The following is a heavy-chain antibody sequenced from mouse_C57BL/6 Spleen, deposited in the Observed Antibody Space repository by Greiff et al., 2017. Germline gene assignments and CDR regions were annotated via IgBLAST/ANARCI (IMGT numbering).Heavy chain of an antibody. Sequence: QVQLQQPGAELVRPGSSVKLSCKASGYTFTSSWMHWVKQRPIQGLEWIGNIDPSDSETHYNQKVKDKATLTVDKSSSTAYMQLSSLTSEDSAVYYCARWESTTPYDYAMDYWGQGTSVTVAS. CDR1: GYTFTSSW. V-gene: IGHV1-52*01. CDR3: ARWESTTPYDYAMDY. CDR2: IDPSDSET. D-gene: IGHD1-1*01. J-gene: IGHJ4*01.